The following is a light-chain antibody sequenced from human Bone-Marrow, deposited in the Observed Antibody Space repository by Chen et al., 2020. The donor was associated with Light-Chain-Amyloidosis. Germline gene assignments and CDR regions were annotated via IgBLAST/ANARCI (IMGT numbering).Light chain of an antibody. CDR2: RDT. CDR1: DLPTKY. V-gene: IGLV3-25*03. Sequence: SYVLTQPPSVSVSPGQTARITCSGDDLPTKYAYWYQQQPGQAPVLVIHRDTERPSGISERFSGSSSGTTATLTISGVQAEDEADYHCQSADSSGTYEVIFGGGTKLTVL. J-gene: IGLJ2*01. CDR3: QSADSSGTYEVI.